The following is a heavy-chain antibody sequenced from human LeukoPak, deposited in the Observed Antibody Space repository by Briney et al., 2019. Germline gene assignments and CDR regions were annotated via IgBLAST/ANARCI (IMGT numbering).Heavy chain of an antibody. J-gene: IGHJ4*02. V-gene: IGHV1-69*06. Sequence: ASVKVSCKASGGTFSSYAISWVRQAPGQGLEWMGGIIPIFGTANYAQKFQGRVTITADKSTSTAYMEVSSLRSEDTALYYCARAEINDYSRYWGQGIPVIVSS. D-gene: IGHD4-11*01. CDR3: ARAEINDYSRY. CDR2: IIPIFGTA. CDR1: GGTFSSYA.